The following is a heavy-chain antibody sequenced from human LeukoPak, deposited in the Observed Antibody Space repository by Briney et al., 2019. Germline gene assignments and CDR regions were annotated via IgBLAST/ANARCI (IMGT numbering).Heavy chain of an antibody. D-gene: IGHD1-1*01. CDR1: GGSISGYY. V-gene: IGHV4-59*01. J-gene: IGHJ3*02. CDR3: AHAYDRTHAFDI. Sequence: SETLSLTCTVSGGSISGYYWSWIRQPPGKGLEWIGYIYYSGSTNYNPSLKSRVTISVDTSKNQFSLKLSSVTAADTAVYYCAHAYDRTHAFDIWGQGTMVTVSA. CDR2: IYYSGST.